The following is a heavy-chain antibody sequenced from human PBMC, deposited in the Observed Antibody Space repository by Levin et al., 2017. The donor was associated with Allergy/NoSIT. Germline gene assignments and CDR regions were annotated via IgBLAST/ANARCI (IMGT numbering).Heavy chain of an antibody. CDR3: ARTVTSGWYIIWFDP. V-gene: IGHV4-38-2*01. CDR1: GFSISSGYY. CDR2: IYYTGNT. J-gene: IGHJ5*02. Sequence: SCAVSGFSISSGYYWGWIRQPPGKGLEWIGSIYYTGNTYYNPSLRSRVTISRDTSKNQFSLKLSSLTAEDTAIYYCARTVTSGWYIIWFDPWGQGTPVTVSS. D-gene: IGHD6-19*01.